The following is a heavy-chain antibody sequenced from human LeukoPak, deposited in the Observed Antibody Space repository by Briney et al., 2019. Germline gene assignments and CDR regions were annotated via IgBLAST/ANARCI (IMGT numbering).Heavy chain of an antibody. Sequence: GGSLRLSCAASGFTLSSYSMNWVRQAPGKGLEWVSSISSSSSYIYYADSVKGRFTISRDNAKNSLYLQMNGLRAEDTAVYYCARADFWSGQAHMDVWGKGTTVTVSS. CDR2: ISSSSSYI. V-gene: IGHV3-21*01. CDR3: ARADFWSGQAHMDV. CDR1: GFTLSSYS. J-gene: IGHJ6*03. D-gene: IGHD3-3*01.